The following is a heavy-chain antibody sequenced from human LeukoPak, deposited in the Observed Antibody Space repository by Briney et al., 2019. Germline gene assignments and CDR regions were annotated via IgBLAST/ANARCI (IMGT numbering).Heavy chain of an antibody. CDR2: ISSRSTYI. J-gene: IGHJ6*04. CDR3: MMDV. V-gene: IGHV3-21*01. D-gene: IGHD2-2*03. Sequence: GGSLRLSCAASGVTFSSYSMNWVRQAPGKGLEWVSSISSRSTYIYYADSVKGRFTISRDNAKNSLYLQMNSLRAEDTAVYLDMMDVWGKGPTITVSS. CDR1: GVTFSSYS.